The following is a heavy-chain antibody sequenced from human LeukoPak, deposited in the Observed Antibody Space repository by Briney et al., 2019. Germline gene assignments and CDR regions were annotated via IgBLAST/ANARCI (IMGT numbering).Heavy chain of an antibody. D-gene: IGHD6-13*01. Sequence: SETLSLTSTVSGDSISSRSYYWGWIRQPPGKGLEWIGKIYYGRNYKWNSSLKSRGTISVDTSKNQFSLKLSSVTAADTAVYYCATQSSSWHYLEYWGQGTLVTVSS. CDR1: GDSISSRSYY. J-gene: IGHJ4*02. CDR2: IYYGRNY. V-gene: IGHV4-39*01. CDR3: ATQSSSWHYLEY.